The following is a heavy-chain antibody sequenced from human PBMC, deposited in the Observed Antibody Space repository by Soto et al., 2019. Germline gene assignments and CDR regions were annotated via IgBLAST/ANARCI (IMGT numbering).Heavy chain of an antibody. Sequence: QVQLVESGGGVVQPGRSLRLSCAASGFTFSSYGMHWVRQAPGKGLDWVAVIWYDESNIYYADSVKGRFTISRDNTKNTLSLQMNSLRAEDTAVYYCARDDIPGIAVAIYGMDVWGQGTTVTVSS. J-gene: IGHJ6*02. CDR2: IWYDESNI. CDR3: ARDDIPGIAVAIYGMDV. CDR1: GFTFSSYG. D-gene: IGHD6-19*01. V-gene: IGHV3-33*01.